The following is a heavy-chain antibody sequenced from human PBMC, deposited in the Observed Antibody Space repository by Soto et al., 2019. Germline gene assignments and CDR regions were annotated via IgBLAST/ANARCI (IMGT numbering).Heavy chain of an antibody. V-gene: IGHV5-51*01. D-gene: IGHD3-3*01. J-gene: IGHJ6*02. CDR1: GYSFTSYW. Sequence: PGESLKISCKGSGYSFTSYWIGWVRQMPGKGLEWMGIIYPGDSDTRYSPSFQGQVTISADKSISTAYLQWSSLKASDTAMYYCERHSSLKIFGVVILGGMDVWGQGTTVTVSS. CDR3: ERHSSLKIFGVVILGGMDV. CDR2: IYPGDSDT.